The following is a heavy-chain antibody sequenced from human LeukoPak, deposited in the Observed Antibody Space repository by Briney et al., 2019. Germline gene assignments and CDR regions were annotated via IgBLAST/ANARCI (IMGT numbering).Heavy chain of an antibody. D-gene: IGHD5-24*01. J-gene: IGHJ4*02. CDR2: IIPIFGTA. CDR3: ARGYNHPALGV. V-gene: IGHV1-69*05. CDR1: GGTFSSYT. Sequence: GASVKVSCKASGGTFSSYTISWVRQAPGQGLEWMGGIIPIFGTANYAQKFQGRVTITTDESTSTAYMELCSLRSEDTAVYYCARGYNHPALGVWGQGTLVTVSS.